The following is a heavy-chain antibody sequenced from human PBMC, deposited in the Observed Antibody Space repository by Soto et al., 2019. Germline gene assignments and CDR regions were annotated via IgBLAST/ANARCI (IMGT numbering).Heavy chain of an antibody. Sequence: ASVKVSCKASGGSFSFYPISWVRQAPGQGLEWMGGIIPVFGTTNYAQKLQGRVTITADKSTSTVYMELSSLRSDDTAVYYCATEGQNYGIGWSDPWGQGTLVTVSS. V-gene: IGHV1-69*06. CDR3: ATEGQNYGIGWSDP. D-gene: IGHD1-7*01. CDR2: IIPVFGTT. CDR1: GGSFSFYP. J-gene: IGHJ5*02.